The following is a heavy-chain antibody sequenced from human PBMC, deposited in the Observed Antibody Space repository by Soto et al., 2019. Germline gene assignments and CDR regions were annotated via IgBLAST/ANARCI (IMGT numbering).Heavy chain of an antibody. J-gene: IGHJ5*01. CDR2: IYYRGGT. CDR1: GGSINNGTYF. CDR3: ARAAHCGGGTCYSGLDWFDS. V-gene: IGHV4-31*03. D-gene: IGHD2-15*01. Sequence: PSENLVLTCTVSGGSINNGTYFLGWIRHHPGKGLEWIGYIYYRGGTYYNPSLKSRAIISIDTSNNQFSLRLSSVTAADKAVYYCARAAHCGGGTCYSGLDWFDSWGQGTLVTVS.